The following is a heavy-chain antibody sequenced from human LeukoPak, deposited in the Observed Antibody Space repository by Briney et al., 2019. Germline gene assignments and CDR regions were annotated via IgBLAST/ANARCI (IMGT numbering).Heavy chain of an antibody. D-gene: IGHD6-13*01. CDR2: INHSGST. Sequence: PSETLSLTCAVYGGSFSGYYWSWIRQPPGKGLEWIGEINHSGSTNYNPSLKSRVTISVDTSKNQFSLKLSSVTAADTAVYYCARHGPYSSSWYRGSIDYWGQGTLVTVSS. V-gene: IGHV4-34*01. CDR1: GGSFSGYY. CDR3: ARHGPYSSSWYRGSIDY. J-gene: IGHJ4*02.